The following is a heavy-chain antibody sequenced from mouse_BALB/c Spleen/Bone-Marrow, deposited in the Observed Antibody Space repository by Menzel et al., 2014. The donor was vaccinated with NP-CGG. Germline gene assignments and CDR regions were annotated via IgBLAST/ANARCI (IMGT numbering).Heavy chain of an antibody. CDR1: GYAFTNYW. Sequence: VQLQQSGAELVRPGTSVKISCKASGYAFTNYWLDWVKQSPGHGLEWIGDIYPGSGNTYFNGKFKGKATLTADKSSSTAYMQLSSLTSEDSAVYFCARPQFISGRYYAMDYWGQGTSVTVSS. J-gene: IGHJ4*01. CDR2: IYPGSGNT. D-gene: IGHD1-2*01. V-gene: IGHV1-63*01. CDR3: ARPQFISGRYYAMDY.